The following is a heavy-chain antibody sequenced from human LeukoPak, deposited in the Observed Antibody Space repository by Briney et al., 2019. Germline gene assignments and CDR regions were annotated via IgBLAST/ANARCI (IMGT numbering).Heavy chain of an antibody. J-gene: IGHJ4*02. CDR2: IWYDGSNK. CDR1: GFTFSSYG. CDR3: AKTPPRGYGEPMGY. D-gene: IGHD4-17*01. Sequence: GGSLRLSCAASGFTFSSYGMHWVRQAPGKGLEWVAVIWYDGSNKYYADSVKGRFTISRDNSKNTLYLQMNSLRAEDTAVYYCAKTPPRGYGEPMGYWGQGTLVTVSS. V-gene: IGHV3-33*06.